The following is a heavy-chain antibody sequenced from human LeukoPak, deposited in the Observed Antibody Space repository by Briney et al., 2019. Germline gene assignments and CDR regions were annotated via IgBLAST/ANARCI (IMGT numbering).Heavy chain of an antibody. CDR1: GYNLTELS. Sequence: AASVKVSCKVSGYNLTELSMHWVRQAPGKGLEWMGGFDPEDGETIYAQKFQGRVTMTEDTSTDTAYMELSSLRSEDTAVYYCATPVKYYDILTGYYKALSFDYWGQGTLVTVSS. CDR3: ATPVKYYDILTGYYKALSFDY. CDR2: FDPEDGET. J-gene: IGHJ4*02. D-gene: IGHD3-9*01. V-gene: IGHV1-24*01.